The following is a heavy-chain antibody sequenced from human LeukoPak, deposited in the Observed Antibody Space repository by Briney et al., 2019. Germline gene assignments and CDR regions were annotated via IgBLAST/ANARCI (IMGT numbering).Heavy chain of an antibody. CDR2: ISSSSGLI. Sequence: PGGSLRLSCAASGFTVSGNYVTWVRQAPGKGLEWVSYISSSSGLIYYADSVKGRLTISRDNAKNSLSLQMNSLRAEDTAVYYCARDHNYYGSGSSHYYYYYMDVWGKGTTVTVSS. J-gene: IGHJ6*03. CDR3: ARDHNYYGSGSSHYYYYYMDV. CDR1: GFTVSGNY. D-gene: IGHD3-10*01. V-gene: IGHV3-48*01.